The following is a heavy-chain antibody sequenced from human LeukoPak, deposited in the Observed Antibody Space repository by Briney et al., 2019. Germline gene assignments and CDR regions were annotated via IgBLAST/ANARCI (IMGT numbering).Heavy chain of an antibody. CDR2: IYHSGST. Sequence: KPSETLSLTCTVSGGSTKSYYWSWIRQSPGKGLEWLGYIYHSGSTNYNPSLKGRITISVDTSKNQFSLKLSSVTAADTAVYYCARWGEAAAGIYYWGQGTLVTVSS. V-gene: IGHV4-59*01. CDR3: ARWGEAAAGIYY. J-gene: IGHJ4*02. CDR1: GGSTKSYY. D-gene: IGHD6-13*01.